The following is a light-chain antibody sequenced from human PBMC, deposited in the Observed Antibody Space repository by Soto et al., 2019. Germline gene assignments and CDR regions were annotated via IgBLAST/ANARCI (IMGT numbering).Light chain of an antibody. V-gene: IGKV3-20*01. CDR3: QQYSSSPPEFT. Sequence: EIVLTQSPGTLSVSPGERVTLSCRVSQSVNSNYLAWYQQRPGQAPRLLIFGASYRATGIPDRFSGSVPGTDFTLTISRLEPEDFAFYYCQQYSSSPPEFTFGPGTKVDSK. J-gene: IGKJ3*01. CDR2: GAS. CDR1: QSVNSNY.